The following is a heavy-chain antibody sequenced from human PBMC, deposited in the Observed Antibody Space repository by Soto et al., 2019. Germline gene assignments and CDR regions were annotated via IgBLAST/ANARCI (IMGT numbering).Heavy chain of an antibody. CDR3: ARDRRIAARPLPGWYYGMDV. V-gene: IGHV4-39*02. CDR1: GGSISSSSYY. CDR2: IYYSGSP. J-gene: IGHJ6*02. D-gene: IGHD6-6*01. Sequence: SETLSLTCTVSGGSISSSSYYFGWIRQPPGKGLEWIGYIYYSGSPYYNPSRKSRVTISVDTSKNQFSLKLSSVTAADTAVYYCARDRRIAARPLPGWYYGMDVWGQGTTVTVSS.